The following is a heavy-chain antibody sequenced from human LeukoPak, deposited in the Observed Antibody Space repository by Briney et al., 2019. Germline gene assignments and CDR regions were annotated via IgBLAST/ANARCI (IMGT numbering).Heavy chain of an antibody. CDR3: ARAARAHYYDSSGHFDY. CDR1: GYTFTSYD. J-gene: IGHJ4*02. Sequence: SVKVSCKASGYTFTSYDINWVRQATGQGLEWMGGIIPIFGTANYAQKFQGRVTITTDESTSTAYMELSSLRSEDTAVYYCARAARAHYYDSSGHFDYWGQGTLVTVSS. V-gene: IGHV1-69*05. D-gene: IGHD3-22*01. CDR2: IIPIFGTA.